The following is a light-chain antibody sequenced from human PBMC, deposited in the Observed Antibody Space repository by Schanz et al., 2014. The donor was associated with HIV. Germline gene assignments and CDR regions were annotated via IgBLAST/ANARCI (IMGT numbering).Light chain of an antibody. Sequence: QSVLTQPPSASGPPGQRITISCSGSSSNIATNYVYWYQQLPGMAPKPLIHRDNQRASGVPDRFSGSKSGTSASLAISGLRSEDESDYYCSSYAGSNNYVFGTGTKADRP. CDR3: SSYAGSNNYV. CDR2: RDN. V-gene: IGLV1-47*01. J-gene: IGLJ1*01. CDR1: SSNIATNY.